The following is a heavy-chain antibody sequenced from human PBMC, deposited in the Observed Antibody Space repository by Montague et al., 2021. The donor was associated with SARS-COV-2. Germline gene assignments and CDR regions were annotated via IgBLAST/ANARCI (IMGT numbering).Heavy chain of an antibody. CDR1: GVSINEYF. CDR3: VSGRDGSYSHFHF. V-gene: IGHV4-59*01. D-gene: IGHD4-11*01. Sequence: SETLSLTCTVSGVSINEYFWTWIRQTPGKGLEWIGYIFFNRGPIHNASLKNRVTISLDTSMSQVSLRLTSVTAADTAVYFCVSGRDGSYSHFHFWGQGALVTVSS. CDR2: IFFNRGP. J-gene: IGHJ1*01.